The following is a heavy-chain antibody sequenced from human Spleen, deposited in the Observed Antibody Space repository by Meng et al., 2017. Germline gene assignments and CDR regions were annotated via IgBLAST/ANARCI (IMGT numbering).Heavy chain of an antibody. CDR3: ARTDCSSTSCYQEGNNWFDP. CDR2: IYHSGST. Sequence: QVQLQESGPGLVKPSGTLSLTCAVSGGSISSSNWWSWVRQPPGKGLEWIGEIYHSGSTNYNPSLESRVTISVDKSKNQFSLKLSSVTAADTAVYYCARTDCSSTSCYQEGNNWFDPWGQGTLVTVSS. V-gene: IGHV4-4*02. D-gene: IGHD2-2*01. J-gene: IGHJ5*02. CDR1: GGSISSSNW.